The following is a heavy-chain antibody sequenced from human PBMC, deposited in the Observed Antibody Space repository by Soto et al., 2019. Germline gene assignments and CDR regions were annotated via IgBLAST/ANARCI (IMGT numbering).Heavy chain of an antibody. CDR2: IYYSGST. J-gene: IGHJ4*02. CDR3: VGGYNPEGAYYFDY. V-gene: IGHV4-31*03. Sequence: QVQLQESGPGLVKPSQTLSLTCTVSGGSISSGGYYWSWIRQHPGKGLEWIGYIYYSGSTYYNPSLKSRVTISVDTSKNQFSLKLSSVTAADTAVYYCVGGYNPEGAYYFDYWGQGTLVTVSS. CDR1: GGSISSGGYY. D-gene: IGHD5-12*01.